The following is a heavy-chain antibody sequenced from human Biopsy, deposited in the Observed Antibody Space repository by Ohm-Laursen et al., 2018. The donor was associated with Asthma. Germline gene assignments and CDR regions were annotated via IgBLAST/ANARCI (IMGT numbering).Heavy chain of an antibody. CDR1: GGTFSSYE. Sequence: SSVKVSCKASGGTFSSYEINWVRQAPGQGLEWMGGIIPIFETAHYAQKFRGRITINADESTSTIYTVLSSLRSEDTAVYYCARDVSYGSGGSGVWGQGTMVTVSS. J-gene: IGHJ6*02. V-gene: IGHV1-69*01. D-gene: IGHD3-10*01. CDR2: IIPIFETA. CDR3: ARDVSYGSGGSGV.